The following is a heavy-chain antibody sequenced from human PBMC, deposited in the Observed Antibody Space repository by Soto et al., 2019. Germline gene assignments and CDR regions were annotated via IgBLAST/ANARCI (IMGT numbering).Heavy chain of an antibody. CDR2: IIPISDTT. V-gene: IGHV1-69*01. J-gene: IGHJ6*02. D-gene: IGHD2-2*01. CDR3: ARSHGCSTSLEIYYYYYYAMDV. Sequence: QVQLVQSGAEVKKPGSSVKVSCKASGGTFSRYAISWVRQAPGQGLEWMGGIIPISDTTNYAQKFQGRVTITADESTSTAYMDLSSRRSEDTAVYYCARSHGCSTSLEIYYYYYYAMDVWGQGTTVTVSS. CDR1: GGTFSRYA.